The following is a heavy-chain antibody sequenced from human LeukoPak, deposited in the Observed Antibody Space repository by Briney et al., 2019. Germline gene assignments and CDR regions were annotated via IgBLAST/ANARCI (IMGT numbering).Heavy chain of an antibody. V-gene: IGHV3-7*01. D-gene: IGHD1-26*01. CDR3: ARDPFLVGATY. CDR1: GFTFSSYS. Sequence: PGGSLRLSCAASGFTFSSYSMNWVRQAPGKGLEWVANIKEDGTEKYYQDSVKGRFTISRDNARNSLYLQMNSLRAEDTAVYYCARDPFLVGATYWGQGTMVTVSS. J-gene: IGHJ3*01. CDR2: IKEDGTEK.